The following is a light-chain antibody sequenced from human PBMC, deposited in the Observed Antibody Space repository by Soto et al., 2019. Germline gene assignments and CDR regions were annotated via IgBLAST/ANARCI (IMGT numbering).Light chain of an antibody. V-gene: IGKV1-39*01. CDR3: QQTSNTPQT. CDR1: QSIDIY. J-gene: IGKJ4*01. CDR2: GAS. Sequence: DIQMTQSPSSLFASVGDRVTITCRASQSIDIYLHWYQQKPGTAPKLLIYGASSLQSGVPSRFSGSGSGTDFTLTIRSLQPEDFATYYCQQTSNTPQTFGRGTKVEIK.